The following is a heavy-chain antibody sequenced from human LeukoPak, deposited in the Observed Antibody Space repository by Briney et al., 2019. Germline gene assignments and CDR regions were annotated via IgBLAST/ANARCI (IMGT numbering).Heavy chain of an antibody. CDR3: ARDANYHDGDAYYDALDI. CDR1: GFSFSSYG. J-gene: IGHJ3*02. D-gene: IGHD3-16*01. CDR2: IYSSGTT. V-gene: IGHV4-59*01. Sequence: VSLRLSCEASGFSFSSYGMHWIRQPPGKGLEWIGYIYSSGTTNYNPSLKNQITISLDTSRNQFSLKLSSVTAADTAVYYCARDANYHDGDAYYDALDIWGQGTLVTVSS.